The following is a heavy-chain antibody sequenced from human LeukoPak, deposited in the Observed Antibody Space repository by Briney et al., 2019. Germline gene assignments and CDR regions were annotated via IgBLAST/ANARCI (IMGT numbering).Heavy chain of an antibody. V-gene: IGHV3-23*01. Sequence: GGSLRLSCAASGFTFSSYAMSWVRQAPGKGLEWVSAISGSGGSTYYADSVKGRFTISRDNSKNTLYLQMNSLRAEDTAVYYCARNYDILTGYYTPGAFDIWGQGTMVTVSS. J-gene: IGHJ3*02. D-gene: IGHD3-9*01. CDR3: ARNYDILTGYYTPGAFDI. CDR1: GFTFSSYA. CDR2: ISGSGGST.